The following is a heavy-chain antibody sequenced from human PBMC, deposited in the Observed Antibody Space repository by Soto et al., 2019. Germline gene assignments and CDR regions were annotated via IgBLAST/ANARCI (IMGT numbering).Heavy chain of an antibody. D-gene: IGHD1-1*01. V-gene: IGHV1-3*01. Sequence: QVQLVQSGAEVEKPGASVKLSCKASGYTFTSYAVHWVRQAPGQRLEWMGWINAGNGNTKYSQKFQDRVTITRDTSASTAYTELSSLTSEDTALYYCARAYNPPFDYWGQGTLVTVSS. CDR3: ARAYNPPFDY. CDR1: GYTFTSYA. J-gene: IGHJ4*02. CDR2: INAGNGNT.